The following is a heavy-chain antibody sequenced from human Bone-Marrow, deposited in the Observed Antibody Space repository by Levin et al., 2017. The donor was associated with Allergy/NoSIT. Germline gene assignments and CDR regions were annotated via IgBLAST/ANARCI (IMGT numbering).Heavy chain of an antibody. CDR3: ARAGSLLDDYGDFFPVSEAHYGMDV. V-gene: IGHV1-18*01. J-gene: IGHJ6*02. CDR2: ISAYNGNT. CDR1: GYTFTSYG. D-gene: IGHD4-17*01. Sequence: ASVKVSCKASGYTFTSYGISWVRQAPGQGLEWMGWISAYNGNTNYAQKLQGRVTMTTDTSTSTAYMELRSLRSDDTAVYYCARAGSLLDDYGDFFPVSEAHYGMDVWGQGTTVTVSS.